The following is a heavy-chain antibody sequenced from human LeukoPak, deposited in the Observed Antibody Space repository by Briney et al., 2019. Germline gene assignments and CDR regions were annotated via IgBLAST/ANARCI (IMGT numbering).Heavy chain of an antibody. Sequence: PGGSLRLSCAASGFTFSSYAMSWVRQASGKGLERVSAISGSGGSTYYADSVKGRFTISRDNSKNTLYLQMNSLRAEDTAVYYCAKDGPNYDILTGYYRGWFDPWGQGTLVTVSS. CDR3: AKDGPNYDILTGYYRGWFDP. D-gene: IGHD3-9*01. J-gene: IGHJ5*02. CDR2: ISGSGGST. CDR1: GFTFSSYA. V-gene: IGHV3-23*01.